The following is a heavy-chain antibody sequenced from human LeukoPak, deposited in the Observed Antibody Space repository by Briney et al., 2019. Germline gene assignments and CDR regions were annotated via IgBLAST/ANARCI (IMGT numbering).Heavy chain of an antibody. CDR3: AKDGGEYYDILTGYYPRLYYMDV. CDR2: INSDGSST. D-gene: IGHD3-9*01. V-gene: IGHV3-74*01. J-gene: IGHJ6*03. Sequence: PGGSLRLSCAASGFTFSSHWMHWVRHAPGKGLVWVSRINSDGSSTYYADSVKGRFTISRDNSKNTLYMQMNSLRAEETAVYDSAKDGGEYYDILTGYYPRLYYMDVWGKGTTVTISS. CDR1: GFTFSSHW.